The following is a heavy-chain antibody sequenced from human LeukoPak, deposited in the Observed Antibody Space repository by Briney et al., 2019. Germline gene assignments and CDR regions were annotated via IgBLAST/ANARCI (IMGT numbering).Heavy chain of an antibody. Sequence: GASVKVSCKASGYTFTSYAMNWVRQAPGQGLEWMGWINTNTGNPTYAQCFTGRFVFSLDTSVSTAYLQISSLKAEDTAVYYCARDLPMVRGVIITDAFDYWGQGTLVTVSS. J-gene: IGHJ4*02. CDR1: GYTFTSYA. CDR2: INTNTGNP. D-gene: IGHD3-10*01. V-gene: IGHV7-4-1*02. CDR3: ARDLPMVRGVIITDAFDY.